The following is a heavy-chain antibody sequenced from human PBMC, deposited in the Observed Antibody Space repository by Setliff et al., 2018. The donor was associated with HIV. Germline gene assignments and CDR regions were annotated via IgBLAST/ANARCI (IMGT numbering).Heavy chain of an antibody. D-gene: IGHD1-26*01. CDR3: ARGPSGTYYREFDF. CDR1: GGSISVHY. V-gene: IGHV4-59*11. CDR2: MYGSGGT. Sequence: PSETLSLTCTVSGGSISVHYWSWLRQPPGKGLEWIGYMYGSGGTDYNPSLKSRVTISVDRFRNQFSLQLRSVTAADTAVYYCARGPSGTYYREFDFWGQGTLVTVSS. J-gene: IGHJ4*02.